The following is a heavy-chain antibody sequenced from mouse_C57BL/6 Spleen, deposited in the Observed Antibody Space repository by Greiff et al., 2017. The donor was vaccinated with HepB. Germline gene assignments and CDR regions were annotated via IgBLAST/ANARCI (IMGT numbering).Heavy chain of an antibody. V-gene: IGHV1-64*01. J-gene: IGHJ1*03. CDR1: GYTFTSYW. CDR2: IRPNSGST. D-gene: IGHD1-1*01. Sequence: QVQLQQPGAELVKPGASVKLSCKASGYTFTSYWMHWVKQRPGQGLEWIGMIRPNSGSTNYNEKFKSKATLTVDKSSSTAYMQLSSLTSEDSAVYYCANYYGSSYSHWYFDVWGTGTTVTVSS. CDR3: ANYYGSSYSHWYFDV.